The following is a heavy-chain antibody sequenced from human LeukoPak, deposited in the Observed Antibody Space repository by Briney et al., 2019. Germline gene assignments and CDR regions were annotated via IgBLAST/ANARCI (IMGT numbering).Heavy chain of an antibody. V-gene: IGHV3-23*01. Sequence: GGSLRLSCTASGFTFSDYAMSWVRQAPGKGLEWVSGISGSGGSIRYADSVKGRFIISRDNSKNTLYLQMNSLRAEDTAVYYCAKGGDGYNYYFDYWGQETLVTVSS. CDR3: AKGGDGYNYYFDY. D-gene: IGHD5-24*01. CDR2: ISGSGGSI. CDR1: GFTFSDYA. J-gene: IGHJ4*02.